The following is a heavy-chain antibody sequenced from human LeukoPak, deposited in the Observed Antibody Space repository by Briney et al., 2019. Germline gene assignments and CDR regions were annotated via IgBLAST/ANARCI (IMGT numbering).Heavy chain of an antibody. CDR2: IHSGGST. J-gene: IGHJ3*02. CDR1: DFAVSSYF. D-gene: IGHD5-12*01. Sequence: GGSLRLSCAASDFAVSSYFVSWVRQAPGKGLEWVSVIHSGGSTLYADSVKGRFTISRHNSKNTLYLQVNSLRPEDTAVYFCARGGSSGNDYSSFDIWGQGTMVTVSS. V-gene: IGHV3-53*04. CDR3: ARGGSSGNDYSSFDI.